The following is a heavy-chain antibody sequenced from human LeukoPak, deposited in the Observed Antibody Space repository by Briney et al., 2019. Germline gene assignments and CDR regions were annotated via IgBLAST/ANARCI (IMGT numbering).Heavy chain of an antibody. CDR2: IYYSGST. J-gene: IGHJ5*02. D-gene: IGHD5-12*01. CDR3: ARLFSGSWFDP. Sequence: SETLSLTCTVSGGSISNYYWSWIRQPPGKGLEWIGEIYYSGSTNYNPSLKSRVTISVDTSKNQFSLELNSVTAADTAVYYCARLFSGSWFDPWGQGTLVTISS. CDR1: GGSISNYY. V-gene: IGHV4-59*08.